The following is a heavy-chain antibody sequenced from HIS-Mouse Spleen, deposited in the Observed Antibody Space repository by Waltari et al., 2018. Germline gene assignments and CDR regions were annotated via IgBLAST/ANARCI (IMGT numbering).Heavy chain of an antibody. CDR3: ARERRGPGWFDP. Sequence: EVQLVESGGGLVQPGGSLRLSCAASGFTFSSYCLIWFRQAPGKGLEWVANIKQDGSEKYYVDSVKGRFTISRDNAKNSLYLQMNSLRAEDTAVYYCARERRGPGWFDPWGQGTLVTVSS. CDR2: IKQDGSEK. J-gene: IGHJ5*02. V-gene: IGHV3-7*01. CDR1: GFTFSSYC. D-gene: IGHD5-12*01.